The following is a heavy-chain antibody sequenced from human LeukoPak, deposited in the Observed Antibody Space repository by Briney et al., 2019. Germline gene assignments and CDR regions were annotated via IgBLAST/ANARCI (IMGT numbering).Heavy chain of an antibody. CDR3: ARGRRDGYNLRHFDY. CDR1: GGSFSGYY. Sequence: SETLSLTCAVYGGSFSGYYYTWIRQFPGKGLEWIGEINPTGSTNYNSSLKSRLTISADTSNNQFSLKVRSVTAADTAVYYCARGRRDGYNLRHFDYWGQGTLVTVSS. V-gene: IGHV4-34*01. CDR2: INPTGST. D-gene: IGHD5-24*01. J-gene: IGHJ4*02.